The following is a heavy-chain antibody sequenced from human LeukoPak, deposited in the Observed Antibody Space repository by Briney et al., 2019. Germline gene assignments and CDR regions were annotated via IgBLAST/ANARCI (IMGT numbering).Heavy chain of an antibody. D-gene: IGHD4/OR15-4a*01. V-gene: IGHV3-13*04. Sequence: GGSLRLSCAASGFXFSTYDIHWVRQATGKGLEWVSTIGTAGDTYYLDSVKGRFTISRQNAKNSLYLQMNSLRAGDTAIYYCTREGAHDAFDIWGQGTMVSVSS. CDR2: IGTAGDT. CDR1: GFXFSTYD. CDR3: TREGAHDAFDI. J-gene: IGHJ3*02.